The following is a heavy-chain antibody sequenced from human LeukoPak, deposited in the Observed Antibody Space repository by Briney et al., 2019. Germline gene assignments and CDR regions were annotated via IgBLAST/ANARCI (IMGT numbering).Heavy chain of an antibody. CDR3: AKDRTKGLEGGFEH. J-gene: IGHJ4*02. CDR2: IPSYGSNK. V-gene: IGHV3-30*02. Sequence: GGSLRLFCAASVFTFNTYGMHWVRHAPGEGLEWVAFIPSYGSNKFCVDSVKGRFTISRDISKTTLYLQMNSLRAEDTAVYFCAKDRTKGLEGGFEHWGQGTLVTVPS. D-gene: IGHD1-1*01. CDR1: VFTFNTYG.